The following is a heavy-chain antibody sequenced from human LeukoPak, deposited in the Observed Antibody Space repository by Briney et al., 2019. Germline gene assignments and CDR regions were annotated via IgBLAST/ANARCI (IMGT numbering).Heavy chain of an antibody. J-gene: IGHJ6*02. CDR1: GFTFSDYY. V-gene: IGHV3-11*01. Sequence: PGGSLRLSCAASGFTFSDYYMSWIRQAPGKGLEWVSYISSSGSTIYYADSVKGRFTISRDNAKNSLYLQMNSLRAEDTAVYYCARDSSGYSSGWYCYYYGMDVWGQGTTVTVSS. CDR3: ARDSSGYSSGWYCYYYGMDV. D-gene: IGHD6-19*01. CDR2: ISSSGSTI.